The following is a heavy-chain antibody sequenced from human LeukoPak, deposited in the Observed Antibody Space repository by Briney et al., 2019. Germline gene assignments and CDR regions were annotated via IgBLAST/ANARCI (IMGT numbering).Heavy chain of an antibody. D-gene: IGHD4-17*01. J-gene: IGHJ4*02. CDR3: ARDHRTVTTLRY. Sequence: GGSLRLSCAASGFTFSSYSMNWVRQAPGKGLEWVAVIWYDGSNKYYEDSVKGRFTISRDNSKNTLYLQMNSLRAEDTAVYYCARDHRTVTTLRYWGQGTLVTVSS. CDR2: IWYDGSNK. V-gene: IGHV3-33*08. CDR1: GFTFSSYS.